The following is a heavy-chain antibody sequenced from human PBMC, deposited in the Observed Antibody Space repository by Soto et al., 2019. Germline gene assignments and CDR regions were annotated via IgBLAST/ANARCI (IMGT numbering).Heavy chain of an antibody. V-gene: IGHV3-33*01. CDR3: AREEEYSSGWYSGAFDI. D-gene: IGHD6-19*01. J-gene: IGHJ3*02. CDR2: IWYDGSNK. Sequence: QVQLVESGGGVVQPGRSLRLSCAASGFTFSSYGMHWVRQAPGKGLEWVAVIWYDGSNKYYADSVKGRFTISRDNSKNTLYLQMNSLRDEDTAVYYCAREEEYSSGWYSGAFDIWGHGTMVTVSS. CDR1: GFTFSSYG.